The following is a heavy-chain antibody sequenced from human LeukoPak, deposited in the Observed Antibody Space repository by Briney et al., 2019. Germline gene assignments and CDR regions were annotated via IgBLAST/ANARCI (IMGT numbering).Heavy chain of an antibody. V-gene: IGHV4-59*12. CDR1: GGSISSYY. D-gene: IGHD3-3*01. Sequence: SETLSLTCTVSGGSISSYYWSWIRQPPGEGLEWVGYIYHSGSTYYNPSLKSRVTMSVDRSKNQFSLKLSSVTAADAAVYYCARVREAMFGVIVSYYYYMDVWGKGTTVTVSS. J-gene: IGHJ6*03. CDR2: IYHSGST. CDR3: ARVREAMFGVIVSYYYYMDV.